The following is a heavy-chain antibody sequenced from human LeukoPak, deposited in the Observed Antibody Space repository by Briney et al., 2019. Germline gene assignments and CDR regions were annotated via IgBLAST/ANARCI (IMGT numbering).Heavy chain of an antibody. J-gene: IGHJ4*02. V-gene: IGHV1-69*05. D-gene: IGHD6-6*01. CDR1: GGTFSSYA. CDR2: IIPIFGTA. Sequence: GASVKVSCKASGGTFSSYAISWVRQAPGQGLEWMGGIIPIFGTANYAQKFQGRVTMTRDTSTSTVYMELSSLRSEDTAVYYCARELEYSSSENDYWGQGTLVTVSS. CDR3: ARELEYSSSENDY.